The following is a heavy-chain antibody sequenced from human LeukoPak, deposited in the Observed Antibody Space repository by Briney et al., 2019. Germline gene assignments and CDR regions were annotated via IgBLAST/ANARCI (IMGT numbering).Heavy chain of an antibody. D-gene: IGHD3-16*02. CDR2: ISWNSGSI. J-gene: IGHJ4*02. Sequence: GGSLRLSCAASGFTFDDYAMHWVRQAPGKGLEWVSGISWNSGSIGYADSVKGRFTISRDNAKNSLYLQMNSLRAEDTALYHCAAQPQYDYVWGSYQIDYWGQGTLVTVSS. CDR3: AAQPQYDYVWGSYQIDY. V-gene: IGHV3-9*01. CDR1: GFTFDDYA.